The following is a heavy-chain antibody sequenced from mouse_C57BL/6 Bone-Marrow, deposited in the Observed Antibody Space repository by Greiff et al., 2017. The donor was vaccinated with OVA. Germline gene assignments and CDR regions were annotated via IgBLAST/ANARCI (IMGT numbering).Heavy chain of an antibody. V-gene: IGHV3-8*01. J-gene: IGHJ3*01. CDR1: GYSITSDY. CDR2: ISYSGST. D-gene: IGHD1-1*01. CDR3: TRGGVDVYGIAY. Sequence: EVQRVESGPGLAKPSQTLSLTCSVTGYSITSDYWNWIRNFPGNKLEYMGYISYSGSTYYNPSLKCRISITRDTSRNQYFMQVNSETTEDTTTYCGTRGGVDVYGIAYWGQGTLVTVSA.